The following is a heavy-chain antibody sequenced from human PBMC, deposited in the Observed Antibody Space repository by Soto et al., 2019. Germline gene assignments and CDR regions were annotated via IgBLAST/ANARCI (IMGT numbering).Heavy chain of an antibody. D-gene: IGHD3-22*01. V-gene: IGHV3-23*01. CDR2: ISDGGGST. J-gene: IGHJ4*02. Sequence: GGSLRLSCAASGFTFSSYAMSWVRQAPGKGLEWVSAISDGGGSTYYANSVKGRFSISRDNSKNTLYLQMNSLRAEDTALYYCARVENDSSGYYPGPFDYWGQGTLVTVSS. CDR1: GFTFSSYA. CDR3: ARVENDSSGYYPGPFDY.